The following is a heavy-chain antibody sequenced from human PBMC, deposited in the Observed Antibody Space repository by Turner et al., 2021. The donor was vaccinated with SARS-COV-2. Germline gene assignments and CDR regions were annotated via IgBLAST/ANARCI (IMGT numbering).Heavy chain of an antibody. V-gene: IGHV1-46*01. Sequence: QVQLVQSGAEVKKSGASMKVSCNASGYTLTSYYMHWLRQAPGQGLEWMGIINPSGGSTSYAQKFQGRVTMTRDTSTSTVYMELSSLRSEDTAVYYCARGDSGSWGPFDYWGQGTLVTVSS. J-gene: IGHJ4*02. CDR3: ARGDSGSWGPFDY. CDR1: GYTLTSYY. CDR2: INPSGGST. D-gene: IGHD1-26*01.